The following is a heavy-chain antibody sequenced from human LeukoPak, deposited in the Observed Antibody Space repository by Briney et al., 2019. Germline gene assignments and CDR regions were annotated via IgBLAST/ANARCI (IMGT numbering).Heavy chain of an antibody. J-gene: IGHJ5*02. Sequence: KPSETLSLTCTVSGYSISSGYYWGWIRQPPGKGLEWIGSIYHSGSTYYNPSLKSRVTISVDTSKNQFSLKLSSVTAADTAVYYCARGSSGSYWGGWFDPWGQGTLVTVSS. CDR1: GYSISSGYY. D-gene: IGHD1-26*01. V-gene: IGHV4-38-2*02. CDR3: ARGSSGSYWGGWFDP. CDR2: IYHSGST.